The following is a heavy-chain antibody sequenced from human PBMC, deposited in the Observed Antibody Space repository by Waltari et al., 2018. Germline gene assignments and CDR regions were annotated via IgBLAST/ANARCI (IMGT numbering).Heavy chain of an antibody. CDR2: IRYDGSNK. D-gene: IGHD5-12*01. J-gene: IGHJ4*02. V-gene: IGHV3-30*02. Sequence: QVQLVDSGGGVVQPAWSLRLSCAASGFSFSSPGIHLVRQAPGKGLEWVAFIRYDGSNKDYADSVKGRFTISRDNSKNTLYLQMNSLRAEDTAVYYCAKDHIEFSGYDYWGQGTLVTVSS. CDR1: GFSFSSPG. CDR3: AKDHIEFSGYDY.